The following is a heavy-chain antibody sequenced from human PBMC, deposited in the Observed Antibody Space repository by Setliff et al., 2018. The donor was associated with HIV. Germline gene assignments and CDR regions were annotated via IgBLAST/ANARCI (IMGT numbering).Heavy chain of an antibody. J-gene: IGHJ5*02. V-gene: IGHV4-34*01. CDR2: INHSGIT. CDR3: ARGQGGYYYGSGSYPNWFDP. Sequence: SETLSLTCAVSGGSFSGDYWNWIRQSPGKGLEWIGEINHSGITNYNPSLKSRLTISLDTSKNQFSLKLSSVTAADTAVYYCARGQGGYYYGSGSYPNWFDPWGQGSLVTVSS. D-gene: IGHD3-10*01. CDR1: GGSFSGDY.